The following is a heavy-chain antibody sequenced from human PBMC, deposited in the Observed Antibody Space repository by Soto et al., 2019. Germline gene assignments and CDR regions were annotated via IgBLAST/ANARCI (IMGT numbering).Heavy chain of an antibody. Sequence: EVQLVESGGGLVKPGGSLRLSCAASGVTFSSFSFNWVRQAPGKGLEWVSFILSSSGSIYYADSVKGRFTISRDNAKNSLYLQMNSLKDEDKAVYYGARAAWERLVRRGFSYYSMDVWGKGTPVTVSS. V-gene: IGHV3-21*01. CDR3: ARAAWERLVRRGFSYYSMDV. CDR2: ILSSSGSI. J-gene: IGHJ6*03. CDR1: GVTFSSFS. D-gene: IGHD6-6*01.